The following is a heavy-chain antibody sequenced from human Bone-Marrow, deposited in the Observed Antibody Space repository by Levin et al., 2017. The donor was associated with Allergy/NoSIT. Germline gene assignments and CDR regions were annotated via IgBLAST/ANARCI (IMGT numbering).Heavy chain of an antibody. D-gene: IGHD2-15*01. CDR3: ARNGGGSSDY. CDR1: GFTFSSYS. J-gene: IGHJ4*02. Sequence: ETLSLTCAASGFTFSSYSMNWVRQAPGKGLEWVSSISSSSSYIYYADSVKGRFTISRDNAKNSLYLQMNSLRAEDTAVYYCARNGGGSSDYWGQGTLVTVSS. V-gene: IGHV3-21*01. CDR2: ISSSSSYI.